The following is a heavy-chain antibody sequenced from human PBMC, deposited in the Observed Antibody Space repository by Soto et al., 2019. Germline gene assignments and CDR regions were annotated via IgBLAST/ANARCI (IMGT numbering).Heavy chain of an antibody. V-gene: IGHV4-31*03. CDR2: IYYSGST. D-gene: IGHD3-22*01. CDR1: GGSISSGGYY. CDR3: ARDFRSGYYFSYYYGMDV. Sequence: PSETLSLTCTVSGGSISSGGYYWSWIRQHPGKGLEWIGYIYYSGSTYYNPSFKSRVTISVDTSKNQFSLKLSSVTAADTAVYYCARDFRSGYYFSYYYGMDVWGQGTTVTVSS. J-gene: IGHJ6*02.